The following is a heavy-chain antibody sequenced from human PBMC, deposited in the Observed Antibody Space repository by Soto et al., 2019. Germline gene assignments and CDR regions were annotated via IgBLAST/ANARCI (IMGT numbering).Heavy chain of an antibody. Sequence: LQESGSGLVKPSQTLSLTCAVSGGSISSGGYSWSWIRQPPGKGLEWIGYIYHSGSTYYNPSLKSRVTISVDRSKNQFSLKLSSVTAEDTAVYYCAVYGAEKGAFDIWGQGTKVTV. D-gene: IGHD4-17*01. CDR3: AVYGAEKGAFDI. CDR2: IYHSGST. CDR1: GGSISSGGYS. J-gene: IGHJ3*02. V-gene: IGHV4-30-2*01.